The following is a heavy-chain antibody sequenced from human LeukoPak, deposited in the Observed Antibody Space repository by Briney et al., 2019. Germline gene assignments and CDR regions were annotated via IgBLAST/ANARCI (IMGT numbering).Heavy chain of an antibody. CDR3: ARTGSDFDY. D-gene: IGHD1-14*01. Sequence: SETLSLTCTVSGYSISSGYYWGWIRQPPGKGLEWIGSIYHSGSTYYNPSLKSRVTISVDTSKNQFSLKLSSVTAADTAVYYCARTGSDFDYWGQGTLATVSS. CDR2: IYHSGST. CDR1: GYSISSGYY. J-gene: IGHJ4*02. V-gene: IGHV4-38-2*02.